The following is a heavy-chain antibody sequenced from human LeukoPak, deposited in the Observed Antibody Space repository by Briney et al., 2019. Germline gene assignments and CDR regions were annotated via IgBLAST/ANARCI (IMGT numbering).Heavy chain of an antibody. J-gene: IGHJ4*02. D-gene: IGHD1-26*01. CDR1: GGSFSGYY. Sequence: SETLSLTCAVYGGSFSGYYWSWIRQPPGKGLEWIGYIYYSGSTNYNPSLKSRVTISVDTSKNQFSLKLSSVTAADTAVYYCARAGTDDSGSYLTDYAFDYWGQGTLVTVSS. V-gene: IGHV4-59*01. CDR2: IYYSGST. CDR3: ARAGTDDSGSYLTDYAFDY.